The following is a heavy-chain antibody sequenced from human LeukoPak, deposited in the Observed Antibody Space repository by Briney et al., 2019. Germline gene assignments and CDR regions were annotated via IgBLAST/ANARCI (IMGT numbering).Heavy chain of an antibody. V-gene: IGHV4-34*01. D-gene: IGHD3-10*01. CDR2: INHSGST. CDR3: ARSRMVRGVRSRAYFQH. J-gene: IGHJ1*01. CDR1: GGSFSGYY. Sequence: SETLSLTCAVYGGSFSGYYWSWIRQPPGKGLEWIGEINHSGSTNYNPSLKSRVTISVDTSKNQFSLKLSSVTAADTAVYYCARSRMVRGVRSRAYFQHWGQGTLVTVSP.